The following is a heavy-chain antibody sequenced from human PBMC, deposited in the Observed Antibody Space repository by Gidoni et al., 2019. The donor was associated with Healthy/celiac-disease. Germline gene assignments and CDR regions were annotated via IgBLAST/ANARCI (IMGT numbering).Heavy chain of an antibody. D-gene: IGHD2-21*02. CDR3: ARDGLAYCGGDCYPFDY. V-gene: IGHV3-21*01. CDR2: ISSSSSYI. J-gene: IGHJ4*02. CDR1: RFTFLSYR. Sequence: GQLVESGGGLVKPGGSLRVSCAASRFTFLSYRMNWVRPAPGKGLELVSSISSSSSYIYYADSVKGRCSISRDNAKNSLYLQMNSMRAEDTAVYYCARDGLAYCGGDCYPFDYWGQGTLVTVSS.